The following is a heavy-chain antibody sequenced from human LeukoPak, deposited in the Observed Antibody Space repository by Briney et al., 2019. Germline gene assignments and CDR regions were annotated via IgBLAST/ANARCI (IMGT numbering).Heavy chain of an antibody. V-gene: IGHV3-23*01. Sequence: GGSLRLSCAASGFTFSSYAMTYVRQAPGKGLEWVSTISTNGVTTYYADSMKGRFTISRDNSKNTLYLQMNSLRAEDTAVYYCAKARSPYCGGDCYPLDSWGQGTLVTVSS. CDR3: AKARSPYCGGDCYPLDS. D-gene: IGHD2-21*02. J-gene: IGHJ4*02. CDR2: ISTNGVTT. CDR1: GFTFSSYA.